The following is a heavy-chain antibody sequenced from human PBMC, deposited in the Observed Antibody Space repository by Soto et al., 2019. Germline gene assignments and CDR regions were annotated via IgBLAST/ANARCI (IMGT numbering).Heavy chain of an antibody. V-gene: IGHV1-18*01. Sequence: QVQLVQSGAEVKKPGASVKVSCKASGYTFNTYAITWVRQAPGQGLERMGWISGYNGNTNYAQTLQGRGTMTTDTSTSTAYLELRSLRSDDTAVYYCARTVEYDSIPYYYADFWGQGTLVTVSS. CDR2: ISGYNGNT. D-gene: IGHD2-21*01. CDR3: ARTVEYDSIPYYYADF. CDR1: GYTFNTYA. J-gene: IGHJ4*01.